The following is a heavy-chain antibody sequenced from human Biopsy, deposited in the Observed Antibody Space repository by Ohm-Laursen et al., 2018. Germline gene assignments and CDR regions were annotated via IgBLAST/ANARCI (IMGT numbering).Heavy chain of an antibody. D-gene: IGHD3-9*01. CDR3: ATKLTGYFHH. V-gene: IGHV1-69*13. J-gene: IGHJ1*01. CDR2: NIPILGTG. CDR1: GGTFSNYG. Sequence: SVKVSCKVPGGTFSNYGVNWVRQAPGQGLEWLGGNIPILGTGNYAQKFQDRVTVAADASTSTATMELRSLRSDDTAVYYCATKLTGYFHHWGQGTLVIVSS.